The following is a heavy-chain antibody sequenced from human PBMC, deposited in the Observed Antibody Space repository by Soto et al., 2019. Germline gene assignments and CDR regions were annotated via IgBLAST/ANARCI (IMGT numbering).Heavy chain of an antibody. D-gene: IGHD2-15*01. Sequence: PGGSLRLSCAASGFTFSSYGMHWVRQAPGKGLEWVAVISYDGSNKYYADSVKGRFTISRDNSKNTLYLQMNSLRAEDTAVYYCAKDSAVVVAADYYFDYWGRGTLVTVSS. J-gene: IGHJ4*02. CDR1: GFTFSSYG. V-gene: IGHV3-30*18. CDR2: ISYDGSNK. CDR3: AKDSAVVVAADYYFDY.